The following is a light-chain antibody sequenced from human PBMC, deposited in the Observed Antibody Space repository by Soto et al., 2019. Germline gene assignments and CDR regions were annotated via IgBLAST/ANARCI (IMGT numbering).Light chain of an antibody. Sequence: EVVMTQSPATLSVSPGERATLSCRASQSVSSYLAWYQQKPGQAPRLLIYDASNRATGIPARFSGSGSGTDFTLTISSLGPEDFAVCYCQQRNNWPPFTFGPGTKVDI. CDR1: QSVSSY. CDR3: QQRNNWPPFT. CDR2: DAS. J-gene: IGKJ3*01. V-gene: IGKV3-11*01.